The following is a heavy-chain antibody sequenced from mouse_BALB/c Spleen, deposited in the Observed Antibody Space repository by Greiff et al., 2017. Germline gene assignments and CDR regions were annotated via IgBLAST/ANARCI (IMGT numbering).Heavy chain of an antibody. CDR3: ARGGYGSSYYFDY. CDR1: GFTFSSYA. CDR2: ISSGGST. Sequence: EVQLQESGGGLVKPGGSLKLSCAASGFTFSSYAMSWVRQTPEKRLEWVASISSGGSTYYPDSVKGRFTISRDNARNILYLQMSSLRSEDTAMYYCARGGYGSSYYFDYWGQGTTLTVSS. D-gene: IGHD1-1*01. V-gene: IGHV5-6-5*01. J-gene: IGHJ2*01.